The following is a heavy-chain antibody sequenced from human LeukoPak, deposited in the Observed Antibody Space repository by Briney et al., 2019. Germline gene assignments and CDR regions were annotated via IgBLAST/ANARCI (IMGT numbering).Heavy chain of an antibody. D-gene: IGHD3-22*01. Sequence: GASVKVSCKASGGTFSSYAISWVRQAPGQGLEWMGRIIPILGIANYAQKFQGRVTITADKSTSTAYMELSSLRSEDTAVYYCARDPDNYYDSSADIDYWGQGTLVTVSS. CDR2: IIPILGIA. J-gene: IGHJ4*02. CDR3: ARDPDNYYDSSADIDY. V-gene: IGHV1-69*04. CDR1: GGTFSSYA.